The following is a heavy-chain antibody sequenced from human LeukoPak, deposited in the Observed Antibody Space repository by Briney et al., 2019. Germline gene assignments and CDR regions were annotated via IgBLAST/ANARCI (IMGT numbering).Heavy chain of an antibody. CDR2: ISAYNGNT. Sequence: AASVKVSCKASGYTFTSYGISWVRQAPGQGLEWMGWISAYNGNTNYAQKLQGRVTMTTDTSTSTAYMELRSLRSDDTAVYYCTRGRLRFLEWFFDYWGQGTLVTVSS. CDR1: GYTFTSYG. CDR3: TRGRLRFLEWFFDY. D-gene: IGHD3-3*01. V-gene: IGHV1-18*01. J-gene: IGHJ4*02.